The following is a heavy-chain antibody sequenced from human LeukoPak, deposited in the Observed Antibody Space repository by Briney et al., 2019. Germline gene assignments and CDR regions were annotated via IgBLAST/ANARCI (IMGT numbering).Heavy chain of an antibody. CDR1: GGTFSSYA. Sequence: ASVKVSCKASGGTFSSYAVNWARQAPGQGLEWVGRIIPIFVTPDYAQKFQGRVTITADKSTSTAYMELSSLKSEDTAVYYCARGVAGNVYWGQGTLVTVSS. V-gene: IGHV1-69*06. CDR2: IIPIFVTP. CDR3: ARGVAGNVY. D-gene: IGHD6-19*01. J-gene: IGHJ4*02.